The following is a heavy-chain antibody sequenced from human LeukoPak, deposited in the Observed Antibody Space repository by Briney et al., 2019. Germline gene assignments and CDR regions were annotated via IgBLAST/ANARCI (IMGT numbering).Heavy chain of an antibody. CDR3: ARVPPGIAVAGNS. D-gene: IGHD6-19*01. Sequence: ASVKVSCKASGYTFTGYYMHWVRQAPGQGLEWMGWINPNSGGTNYAQKFQGGVTMTRDTSISTAYMELSRLRSDDTAVYYCARVPPGIAVAGNSWGQGTLVTVSS. V-gene: IGHV1-2*02. CDR2: INPNSGGT. J-gene: IGHJ4*02. CDR1: GYTFTGYY.